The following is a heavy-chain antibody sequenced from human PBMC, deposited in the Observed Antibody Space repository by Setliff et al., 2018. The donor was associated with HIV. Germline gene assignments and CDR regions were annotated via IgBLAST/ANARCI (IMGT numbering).Heavy chain of an antibody. CDR1: GFTFNSYA. CDR2: MSGSTGDT. Sequence: GGSLRLSCAASGFTFNSYAMSWVRQAPGKGLEWVATMSGSTGDTYYADSVKGRFTISRDNSKNTLSLQMNSLGAEDTAVYYCARDLNVWGQGTLVTVSS. V-gene: IGHV3-23*01. J-gene: IGHJ4*02. CDR3: ARDLNV.